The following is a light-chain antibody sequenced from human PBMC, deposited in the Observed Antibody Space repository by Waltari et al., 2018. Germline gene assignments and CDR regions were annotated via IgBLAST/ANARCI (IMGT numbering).Light chain of an antibody. V-gene: IGLV2-8*01. CDR2: EVD. CDR3: SSYAGSTKLI. CDR1: SSDIGAYKY. Sequence: QSALTQPPSASGSPGQTVIISCTGTSSDIGAYKYVSWYQQIPGTAPDLIIYEVDRRPPGVPDRSSASKSGNPASLTVAGLQTEEEGDYCCSSYAGSTKLIFGGVTKLTVL. J-gene: IGLJ2*01.